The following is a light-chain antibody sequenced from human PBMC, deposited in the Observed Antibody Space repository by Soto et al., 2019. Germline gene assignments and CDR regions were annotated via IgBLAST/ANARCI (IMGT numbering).Light chain of an antibody. CDR2: DAS. CDR3: LQYNTWPYT. CDR1: QSVSVN. J-gene: IGKJ2*01. Sequence: EVVMTQSPGTLSVSPGEGATLSCRASQSVSVNLAWYQHRPGQAPRPLIYDASTRAIGVPAGFSGRGSETEFTLTISGLQSEDLVFYCCLQYNTWPYTFGRGTKLEI. V-gene: IGKV3-15*01.